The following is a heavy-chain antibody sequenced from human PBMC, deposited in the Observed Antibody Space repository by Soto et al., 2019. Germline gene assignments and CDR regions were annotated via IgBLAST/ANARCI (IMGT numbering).Heavy chain of an antibody. Sequence: ASVKVSCKATGGTFSSHGISWVRQAPGQGLEWMGVIIPMLVTPQYAQKFQGRVTITADELTSTVYMELTSLRPEDTAVYFCARETRPYYFDSSGYPDAFDIWGQGXVVTVSS. J-gene: IGHJ3*02. V-gene: IGHV1-69*13. CDR3: ARETRPYYFDSSGYPDAFDI. CDR2: IIPMLVTP. CDR1: GGTFSSHG. D-gene: IGHD3-22*01.